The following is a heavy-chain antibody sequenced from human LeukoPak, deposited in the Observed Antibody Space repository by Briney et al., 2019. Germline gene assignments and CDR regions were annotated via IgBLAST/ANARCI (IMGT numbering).Heavy chain of an antibody. Sequence: SVKVSCKASGGTFSSYAISWVRQAPGQGLEWMGRIIPIFGIANYAEKFQGRVTITADTSTDTAYMELSSLRSEDTAVYYCATTPLYCSSTSCPGGYWGQGTLVTVSS. CDR3: ATTPLYCSSTSCPGGY. CDR2: IIPIFGIA. CDR1: GGTFSSYA. J-gene: IGHJ4*02. V-gene: IGHV1-69*04. D-gene: IGHD2-2*01.